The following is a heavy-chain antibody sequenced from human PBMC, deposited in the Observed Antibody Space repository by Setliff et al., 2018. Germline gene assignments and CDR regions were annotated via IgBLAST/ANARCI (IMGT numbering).Heavy chain of an antibody. CDR3: ARISGNDDILTGYSVGYYFDY. Sequence: GGSLRLSCAASGFTFTDYWMSWVRQAPGKGLEWVANIKQDGSEKYYVDSVKGRFTISRDNAKNSLYLQMNSLRAEDTAVYYCARISGNDDILTGYSVGYYFDYWGQGTLVTVSS. J-gene: IGHJ4*02. V-gene: IGHV3-7*01. CDR1: GFTFTDYW. D-gene: IGHD3-9*01. CDR2: IKQDGSEK.